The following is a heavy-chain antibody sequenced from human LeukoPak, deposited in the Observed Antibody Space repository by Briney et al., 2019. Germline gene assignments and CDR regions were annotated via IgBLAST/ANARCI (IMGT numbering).Heavy chain of an antibody. V-gene: IGHV1-2*02. CDR1: GYTFTGYY. J-gene: IGHJ4*02. CDR3: AREFHSSSWYNY. D-gene: IGHD6-13*01. CDR2: INPNSGGT. Sequence: ASVKVSCKASGYTFTGYYMHWVRQAPGQGLEWKGWINPNSGGTNYAQKFQGRVTMTRDTSISTAYMELSRLRSDDTAVYYCAREFHSSSWYNYWGQGTLVTVSS.